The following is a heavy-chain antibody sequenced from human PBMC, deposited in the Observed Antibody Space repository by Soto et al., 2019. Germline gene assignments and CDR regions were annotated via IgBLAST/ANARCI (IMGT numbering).Heavy chain of an antibody. J-gene: IGHJ4*02. Sequence: EVQLVESGGGLVQPGGSLRLSCAASGFTFSSYEMNWVRQAPGKGLEWVSYISSSGSTIYYADSVKGRFTISRDTAKNSLYLQMHSLRAEDTAVDYCAREAISCSSTSCYRQRGGIDYGGQGPLVTVSS. CDR3: AREAISCSSTSCYRQRGGIDY. CDR1: GFTFSSYE. D-gene: IGHD2-2*01. CDR2: ISSSGSTI. V-gene: IGHV3-48*03.